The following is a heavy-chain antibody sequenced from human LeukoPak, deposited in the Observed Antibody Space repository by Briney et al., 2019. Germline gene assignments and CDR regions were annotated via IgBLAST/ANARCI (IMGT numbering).Heavy chain of an antibody. CDR3: ARPRRIAAAGTRRAGWFDP. CDR1: GGSFSGYY. J-gene: IGHJ5*02. Sequence: SETLSLTCAVYGGSFSGYYWSWIRQPPGKGLEWIGEINHSGSTNYNPSLKSRVTISIDTSKNQFSLKLSSVTAADTAVYYCARPRRIAAAGTRRAGWFDPWGQGTLVTVSS. V-gene: IGHV4-34*01. CDR2: INHSGST. D-gene: IGHD6-13*01.